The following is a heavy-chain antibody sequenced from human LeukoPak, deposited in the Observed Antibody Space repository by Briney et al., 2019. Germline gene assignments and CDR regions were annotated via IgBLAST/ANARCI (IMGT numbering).Heavy chain of an antibody. D-gene: IGHD3-16*01. J-gene: IGHJ4*02. CDR2: IYYATSA. V-gene: IGHV4-61*08. CDR1: GGSISSGDYY. CDR3: AGYVWAANFEY. Sequence: SETLSLTCTVSGGSISSGDYYWSWIRQPPGKGLEWIGYIYYATSANYNPSLKTRVTISADTSKNQFSLSLKSVTAADTAVYYCAGYVWAANFEYWGQGILVTVSS.